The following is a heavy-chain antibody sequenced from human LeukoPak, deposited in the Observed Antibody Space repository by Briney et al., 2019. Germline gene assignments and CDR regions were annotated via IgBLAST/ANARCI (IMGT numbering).Heavy chain of an antibody. V-gene: IGHV3-7*03. CDR2: IKQDGGES. CDR3: ARDYYENIAHSHILPF. CDR1: GFTFSSYW. Sequence: PGGSLRLSCAASGFTFSSYWMTWVRQAPGKGLEWVANIKQDGGESYYVDSVKGRFTISRENAKNSLYLQMNNLRAEDTAVYYCARDYYENIAHSHILPFWGQGTLVTVSS. J-gene: IGHJ4*02. D-gene: IGHD1-26*01.